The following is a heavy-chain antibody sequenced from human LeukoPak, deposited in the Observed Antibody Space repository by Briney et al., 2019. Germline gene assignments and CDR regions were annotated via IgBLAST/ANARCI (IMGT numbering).Heavy chain of an antibody. V-gene: IGHV4-34*01. CDR3: ARGYTYYGSGSPPGDV. CDR1: GGSFSGYY. CDR2: IDHSGST. Sequence: SETLSLTCAVYGGSFSGYYWSWIRHPPGRGLERIAEIDHSGSTHYNPSLKSRVIISVDMSQHQVSLRLNSLTAADTAVYYCARGYTYYGSGSPPGDVWGNGTSVIVSS. J-gene: IGHJ6*04. D-gene: IGHD3-10*01.